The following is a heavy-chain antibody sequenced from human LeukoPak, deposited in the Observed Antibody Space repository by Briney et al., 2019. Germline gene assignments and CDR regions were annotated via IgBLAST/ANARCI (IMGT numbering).Heavy chain of an antibody. V-gene: IGHV4-34*01. Sequence: PSETLSLTCAVYGGSFSGYYWSWIRQPPGKGLEWIGEINHSGSTNYNPSLKSRVTISVDTSKNQFSLKLSSVTAADTAVYYCARGQGDGVAEFWFHPWGQGTLVTVSS. CDR1: GGSFSGYY. D-gene: IGHD2-15*01. J-gene: IGHJ5*02. CDR2: INHSGST. CDR3: ARGQGDGVAEFWFHP.